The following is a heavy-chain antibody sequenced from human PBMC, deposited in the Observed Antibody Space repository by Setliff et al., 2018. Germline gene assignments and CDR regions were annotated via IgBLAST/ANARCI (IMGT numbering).Heavy chain of an antibody. CDR2: IHHSGKA. CDR1: GFSISSGYY. J-gene: IGHJ5*02. CDR3: ARAHTWSLPNDNSGYPGWFDP. V-gene: IGHV4-38-2*01. D-gene: IGHD3-22*01. Sequence: SETLSLTCAVSGFSISSGYYWGWIRQPPGKGLEWIVNIHHSGKAYYNPSLKSRVTMSVDTSKNHVSLKLSSVTAADTAVYYCARAHTWSLPNDNSGYPGWFDPWGQGTLV.